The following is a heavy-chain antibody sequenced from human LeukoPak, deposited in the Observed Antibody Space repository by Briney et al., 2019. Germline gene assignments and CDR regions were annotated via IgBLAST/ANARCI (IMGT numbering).Heavy chain of an antibody. J-gene: IGHJ4*02. CDR1: GFTVSSKY. CDR3: ARGHHGIAVAGAGGGALDY. Sequence: PGGSLRLSCVVSGFTVSSKYMTWVRQAPGKGLEWVSVFYSSGTTNYADSVKGRFIISRDNSKNTLYLQMNSLRAEDTAVYYCARGHHGIAVAGAGGGALDYWGQGTLVTVSS. V-gene: IGHV3-53*01. D-gene: IGHD6-19*01. CDR2: FYSSGTT.